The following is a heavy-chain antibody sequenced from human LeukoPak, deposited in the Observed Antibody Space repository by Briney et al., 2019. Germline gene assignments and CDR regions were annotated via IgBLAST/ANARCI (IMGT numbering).Heavy chain of an antibody. J-gene: IGHJ6*03. D-gene: IGHD3-10*01. CDR1: GGSISGGGYY. Sequence: SETLSLTCTVSGGSISGGGYYWSWIRQPPGKGLEWIGYIYHSGSTYYNPSLKSRVTISVDRSKNQFSLKLSSVTAADTAVYYCARGAPSGYYYYMDVWGKGTTVTVSS. V-gene: IGHV4-30-2*01. CDR2: IYHSGST. CDR3: ARGAPSGYYYYMDV.